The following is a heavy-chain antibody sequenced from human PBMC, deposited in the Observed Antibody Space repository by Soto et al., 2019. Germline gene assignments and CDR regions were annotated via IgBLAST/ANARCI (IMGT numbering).Heavy chain of an antibody. Sequence: SVKVSCKASGGTFSSYAISWVRQAPGQGLEWMGGIIPIFGTANYAQKFQGRVTITADESTSTAYVELSSLRSEDTAVYYCARGARRYSSSAGNGMDVWGQGTTVTVSS. J-gene: IGHJ6*02. D-gene: IGHD6-6*01. CDR3: ARGARRYSSSAGNGMDV. V-gene: IGHV1-69*13. CDR1: GGTFSSYA. CDR2: IIPIFGTA.